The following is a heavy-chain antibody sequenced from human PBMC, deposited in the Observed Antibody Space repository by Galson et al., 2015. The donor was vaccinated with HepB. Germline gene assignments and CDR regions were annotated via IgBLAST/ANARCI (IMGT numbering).Heavy chain of an antibody. CDR2: IIPIFGTA. CDR1: GYTFTSYD. CDR3: ARDQGTRDGYNLTPFDY. V-gene: IGHV1-69*13. J-gene: IGHJ4*02. Sequence: SVKVSCKASGYTFTSYDINWVRQAPGQGLEWMGGIIPIFGTANYAQKFQGRVTITADESTSTAYMELSSLRSEDTAVYYCARDQGTRDGYNLTPFDYWGQGTLVTVSS. D-gene: IGHD5-24*01.